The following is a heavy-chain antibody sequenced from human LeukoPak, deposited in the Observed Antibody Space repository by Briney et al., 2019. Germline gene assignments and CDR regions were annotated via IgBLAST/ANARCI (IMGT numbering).Heavy chain of an antibody. CDR3: ARVGGYDLTYYYYYYMDV. CDR1: GGSISSYY. CDR2: IYYSGST. Sequence: SETLSLTCTVSGGSISSYYWSWIRQPPGKGLEWIGYIYYSGSTNYNPSLKSRVTISVDTSKNQFSLKLSSVTAADTAVYYCARVGGYDLTYYYYYYMDVWGKGTTVTISS. V-gene: IGHV4-59*01. J-gene: IGHJ6*03. D-gene: IGHD5-12*01.